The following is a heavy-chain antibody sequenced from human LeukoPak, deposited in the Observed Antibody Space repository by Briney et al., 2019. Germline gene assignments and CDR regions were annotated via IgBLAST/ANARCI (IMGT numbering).Heavy chain of an antibody. J-gene: IGHJ4*02. CDR1: GGSISSSSYY. Sequence: SETLSLTCTVSGGSISSSSYYWGWIRQPPGKGLEWIGTIYYSGSTYYNPSLKSRVTISVDTSKNQFYLKLCSVTAAHTAVYYCASYRSGYADYWGEGALVTVSS. V-gene: IGHV4-39*01. CDR2: IYYSGST. D-gene: IGHD3-22*01. CDR3: ASYRSGYADY.